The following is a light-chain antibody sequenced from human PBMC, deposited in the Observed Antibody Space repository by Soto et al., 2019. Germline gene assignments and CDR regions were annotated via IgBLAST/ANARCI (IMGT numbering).Light chain of an antibody. J-gene: IGKJ1*01. CDR2: GAS. Sequence: EIVMTQSPATLSVSPGERATLSCRASQSVGSNLAWYQQKPGQAPRLLMYGASTRASGVPARFSGSGSGAEFTLTISSLQSQDFAFAYWQQQNSQTPWTFGQGTKVEIE. CDR1: QSVGSN. V-gene: IGKV3-15*01. CDR3: QQQNSQTPWT.